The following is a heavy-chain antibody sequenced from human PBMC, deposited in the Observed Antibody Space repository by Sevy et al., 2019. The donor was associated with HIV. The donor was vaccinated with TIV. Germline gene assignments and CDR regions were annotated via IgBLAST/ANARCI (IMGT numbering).Heavy chain of an antibody. CDR3: ARVKYNRAWSGYYKEGNWFDP. CDR1: GFTFSSYW. CDR2: IKQDGSEK. D-gene: IGHD3-3*01. J-gene: IGHJ5*02. Sequence: GGSLRFSCTASGFTFSSYWMSWVRQAPGKGLEWVANIKQDGSEKYYVDSVKGRFTISRDNAKNSLYLQMNSLRAEDTAVYYCARVKYNRAWSGYYKEGNWFDPWGQGTLVTVSS. V-gene: IGHV3-7*01.